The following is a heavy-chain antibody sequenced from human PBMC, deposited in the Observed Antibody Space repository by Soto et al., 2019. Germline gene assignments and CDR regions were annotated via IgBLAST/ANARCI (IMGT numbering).Heavy chain of an antibody. CDR3: ARVAGTTDTEYFQH. CDR2: IYTSGST. V-gene: IGHV4-4*07. J-gene: IGHJ1*01. D-gene: IGHD1-7*01. CDR1: GGSISSYY. Sequence: PSETLSLTCTVSGGSISSYYWSWIRQPAGKGLEWIGRIYTSGSTNYNPSLKSRVTMSVDTSKNQFSLKLSSVTAADTAVYYCARVAGTTDTEYFQHWGQGTLVTVSS.